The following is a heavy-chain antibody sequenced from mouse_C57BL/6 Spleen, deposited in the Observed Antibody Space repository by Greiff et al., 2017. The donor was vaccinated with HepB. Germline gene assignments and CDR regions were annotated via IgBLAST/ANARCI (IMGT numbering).Heavy chain of an antibody. CDR2: INPDSSTI. CDR1: GIDFSRYW. D-gene: IGHD2-1*01. Sequence: EVKLVESGGGLVQPGGSLKLSCAASGIDFSRYWMSWVRRAPGKGLEWIGEINPDSSTINYAPSLKDKFIISRDNAKNTLYLQMSKVRSEDTALYYCASIYGNYGSWYFDVWGTGTTVTVSS. V-gene: IGHV4-1*01. J-gene: IGHJ1*03. CDR3: ASIYGNYGSWYFDV.